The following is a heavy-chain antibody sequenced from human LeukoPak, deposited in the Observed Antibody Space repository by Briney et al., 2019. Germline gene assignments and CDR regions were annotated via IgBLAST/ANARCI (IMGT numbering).Heavy chain of an antibody. V-gene: IGHV4-39*01. CDR2: IYYSGST. CDR1: GGSISSYY. D-gene: IGHD6-19*01. Sequence: SETLSLTCTVSGGSISSYYWGWIRQPPGKGLEWIGNIYYSGSTYYSPSLKSRVTISVGTSKNLFSLKLSSVTAADTAVYYCARHLFSGGWYHVDSWGQGTLVTVSS. CDR3: ARHLFSGGWYHVDS. J-gene: IGHJ4*02.